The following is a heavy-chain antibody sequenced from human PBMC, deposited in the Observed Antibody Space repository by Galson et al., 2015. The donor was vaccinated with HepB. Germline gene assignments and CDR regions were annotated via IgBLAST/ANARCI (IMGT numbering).Heavy chain of an antibody. CDR1: GFTFSSYA. V-gene: IGHV3-23*01. D-gene: IGHD4-17*01. CDR3: AKDGSDYGDYNSYYYGMDV. J-gene: IGHJ6*02. CDR2: ISGSGGST. Sequence: SLRLSCAASGFTFSSYAMCWVRQAPGKGLEWVSTISGSGGSTYYADSVKGRFTISRDNSKNTLFLQMNSLRAEDTAVYYCAKDGSDYGDYNSYYYGMDVWGQGTTVTVSS.